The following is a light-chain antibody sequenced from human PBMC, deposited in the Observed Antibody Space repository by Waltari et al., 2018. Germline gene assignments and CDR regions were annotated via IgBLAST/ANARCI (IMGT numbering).Light chain of an antibody. V-gene: IGKV2-24*01. CDR2: KLS. J-gene: IGKJ1*01. Sequence: DLVMTQTPLTSPVTLGQPAYISSRSSQSIVHSDGNTYLSWIQQSPGQPPTLLIYKLSNRFSRVPDTFSRRVAGTDFTLNISQVEADDVGVYYCMQATQLPWTYGQGTKVEIK. CDR1: QSIVHSDGNTY. CDR3: MQATQLPWT.